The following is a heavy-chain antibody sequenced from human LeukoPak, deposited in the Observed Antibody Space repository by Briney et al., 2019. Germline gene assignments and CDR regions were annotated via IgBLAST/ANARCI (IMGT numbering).Heavy chain of an antibody. J-gene: IGHJ6*03. CDR1: GFTFNTYW. CDR3: ARDTYDSSGYHFYYMDV. CDR2: IKEDGSEK. D-gene: IGHD3-22*01. V-gene: IGHV3-7*01. Sequence: PGGSLRLSCAVSGFTFNTYWMSRVRQAPGRGLEWVANIKEDGSEKHYGDSVRGRFTISRDNAKNSLYLRMNSLRAEDTALYFCARDTYDSSGYHFYYMDVWGKGTTVTVSS.